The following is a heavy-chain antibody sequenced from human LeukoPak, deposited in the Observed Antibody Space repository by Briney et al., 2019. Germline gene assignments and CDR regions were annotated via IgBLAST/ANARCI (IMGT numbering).Heavy chain of an antibody. J-gene: IGHJ6*02. D-gene: IGHD2-2*01. CDR1: GYTFTGYY. V-gene: IGHV1-2*02. CDR3: ARVEVVPALVYYYYGVDV. Sequence: GASVKVSCKASGYTFTGYYMHWVRQAPGQGLEWMGWINPNSGGTNYAQKFQGRVTMTRDTSISTAYMELSRLRSDDTAVYYCARVEVVPALVYYYYGVDVWGQGTTVTVSS. CDR2: INPNSGGT.